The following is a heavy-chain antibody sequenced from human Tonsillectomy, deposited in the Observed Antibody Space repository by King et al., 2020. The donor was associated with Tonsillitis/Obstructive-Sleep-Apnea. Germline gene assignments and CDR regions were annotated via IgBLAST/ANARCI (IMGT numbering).Heavy chain of an antibody. Sequence: VQLVESGGGVVQPGRALRLSCAASGFTFSSYGMHWVRQAPGKGLECVAVISYDGSNKYYSDSVKGRFTISRDNSKNTLYLQMNSLRAEDTAVYYCAKDKPSDDYYDSSGYYPGYWGQGTLVTVSS. J-gene: IGHJ4*02. D-gene: IGHD3-22*01. CDR3: AKDKPSDDYYDSSGYYPGY. CDR2: ISYDGSNK. V-gene: IGHV3-30*18. CDR1: GFTFSSYG.